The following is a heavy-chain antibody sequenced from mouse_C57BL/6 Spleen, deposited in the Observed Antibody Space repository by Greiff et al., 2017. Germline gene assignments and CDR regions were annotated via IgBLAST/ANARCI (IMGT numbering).Heavy chain of an antibody. V-gene: IGHV1-52*01. CDR3: ARRGTNYGLDY. CDR2: IDPSDSET. D-gene: IGHD1-1*02. Sequence: QVQLQQPGAELVRPGSSVKLSCKASGYTFTSYWMHWVKQRPIQGLEWIGNIDPSDSETHYNQKFKDKATLTVDKSSSTAYMQLSSLTSGDSAVYYCARRGTNYGLDYWGQGTTLTVSS. CDR1: GYTFTSYW. J-gene: IGHJ2*01.